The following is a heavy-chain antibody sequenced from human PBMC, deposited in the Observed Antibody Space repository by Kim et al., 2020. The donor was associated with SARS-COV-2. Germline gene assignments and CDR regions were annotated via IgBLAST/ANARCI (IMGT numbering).Heavy chain of an antibody. Sequence: KSSTIYYETTVKGRFSISKDDAKNSLYLQMNSLRAEDTAVYYCTNRLDYWGPGTLVTVSS. CDR3: TNRLDY. J-gene: IGHJ4*02. V-gene: IGHV3-48*01. CDR2: KSSTI.